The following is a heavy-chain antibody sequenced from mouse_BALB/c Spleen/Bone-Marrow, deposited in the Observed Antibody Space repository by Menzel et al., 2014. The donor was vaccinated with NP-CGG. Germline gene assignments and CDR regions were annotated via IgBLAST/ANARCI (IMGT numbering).Heavy chain of an antibody. CDR1: GFTFSDYY. Sequence: EVKLMESGGGFVKPGGSLKLSCAASGFTFSDYYMYWVRQTPEKRLEWVATIRDGGSYTYYPDSVKGRFTISRDNAKSKLFLQMSNLKSEDTAMYYCARGNYGNYGAMDYWGQGTSVTVSS. J-gene: IGHJ4*01. CDR2: IRDGGSYT. D-gene: IGHD2-1*01. CDR3: ARGNYGNYGAMDY. V-gene: IGHV5-4*02.